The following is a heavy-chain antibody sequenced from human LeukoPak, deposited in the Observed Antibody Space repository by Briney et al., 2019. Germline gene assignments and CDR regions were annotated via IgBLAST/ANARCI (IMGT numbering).Heavy chain of an antibody. CDR1: GFTFSSYW. J-gene: IGHJ4*02. V-gene: IGHV3-7*03. D-gene: IGHD7-27*01. CDR2: INHNGNVN. Sequence: PGGSLRLSCAASGFTFSSYWMNWARQAPGKGLEWVASINHNGNVNYYVDSVKGRFTISRDNAKNSLYLQMSNLRAEDTAVYYCAKTGGPWDWGQGALVTVSS. CDR3: AKTGGPWD.